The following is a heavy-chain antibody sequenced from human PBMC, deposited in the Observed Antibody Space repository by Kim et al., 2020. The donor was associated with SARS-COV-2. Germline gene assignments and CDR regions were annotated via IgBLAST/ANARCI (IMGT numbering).Heavy chain of an antibody. D-gene: IGHD3-22*01. J-gene: IGHJ4*02. V-gene: IGHV3-9*01. Sequence: VKGRFTISRDNAKNSLYLQMNSLRAEDTALYYCAKDQRYYDSSGYYGFDYWGQGTLVTVSS. CDR3: AKDQRYYDSSGYYGFDY.